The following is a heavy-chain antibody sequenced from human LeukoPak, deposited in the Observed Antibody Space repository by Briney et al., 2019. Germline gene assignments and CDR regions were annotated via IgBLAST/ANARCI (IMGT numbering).Heavy chain of an antibody. V-gene: IGHV3-9*03. CDR1: GFTFDGYA. D-gene: IGHD6-6*01. CDR3: AKGLRSSSWSHFDY. CDR2: ISWNSGSI. Sequence: GGSLGLSCAASGFTFDGYAMHWVRQAPGKGLEWVSGISWNSGSIGYADSVKGRFTISRDNAKNSLYLQMNSLRAEDMALYYCAKGLRSSSWSHFDYWGQGTLVTVSS. J-gene: IGHJ4*02.